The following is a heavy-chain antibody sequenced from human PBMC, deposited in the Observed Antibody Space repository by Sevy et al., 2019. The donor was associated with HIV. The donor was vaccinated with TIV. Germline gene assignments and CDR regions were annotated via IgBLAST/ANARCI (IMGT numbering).Heavy chain of an antibody. Sequence: GGSLRLSCAASGFIFSSYSMNWVRQAPGKGLEWVSYISSSRSTIYYADSVKGRFTISRDNAKNSLYLQMNSLRDEDTAVDYCARASSSGLNFKYWGQGTLVTVSS. V-gene: IGHV3-48*02. J-gene: IGHJ4*02. CDR2: ISSSRSTI. CDR1: GFIFSSYS. D-gene: IGHD6-19*01. CDR3: ARASSSGLNFKY.